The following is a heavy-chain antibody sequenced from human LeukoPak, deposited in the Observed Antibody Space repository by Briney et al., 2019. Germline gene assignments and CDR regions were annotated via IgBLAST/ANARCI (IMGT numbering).Heavy chain of an antibody. V-gene: IGHV4-59*11. J-gene: IGHJ2*01. D-gene: IGHD3-9*01. CDR3: ARATSWDQRNFDWPHWYLDL. CDR1: GGSMSSHY. Sequence: SETLSLTCTVSGGSMSSHYWSWIRQPPGKGLEWIGYIYYTGSTNHNPSLKSRVTISVDTSKNQFFLKLSSVTTADTAVYYCARATSWDQRNFDWPHWYLDLWGRGTLVTVSS. CDR2: IYYTGST.